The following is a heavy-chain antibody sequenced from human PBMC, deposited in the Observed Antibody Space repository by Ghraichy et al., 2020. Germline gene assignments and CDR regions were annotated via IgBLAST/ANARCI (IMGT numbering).Heavy chain of an antibody. CDR2: IRDKANSYST. CDR1: GFTFSDHY. D-gene: IGHD3-16*01. V-gene: IGHV3-72*01. J-gene: IGHJ3*01. CDR3: GRLGGCTCGHEAFDV. Sequence: LSLTCAASGFTFSDHYMDWVRQAPGKGLEWVGRIRDKANSYSTEYAASVKGRFTISADDSKNSRYLQMNSLKTEDTAVYYCGRLGGCTCGHEAFDVWGQGSMVTVSS.